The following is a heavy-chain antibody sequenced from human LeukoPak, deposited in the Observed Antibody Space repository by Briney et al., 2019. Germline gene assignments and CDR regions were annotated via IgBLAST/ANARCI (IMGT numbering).Heavy chain of an antibody. V-gene: IGHV3-21*06. CDR1: GFTFSSYS. J-gene: IGHJ4*02. Sequence: PGGPLRLSCAASGFTFSSYSMNWVRQAPGKGLEWVSFISSSSSYIYYADSVKGRFTISRDNAKNSLYLQMNSLRAEDTAVYYCARGGLTGYSHDYWGQGTLVTVSS. CDR2: ISSSSSYI. D-gene: IGHD3-9*01. CDR3: ARGGLTGYSHDY.